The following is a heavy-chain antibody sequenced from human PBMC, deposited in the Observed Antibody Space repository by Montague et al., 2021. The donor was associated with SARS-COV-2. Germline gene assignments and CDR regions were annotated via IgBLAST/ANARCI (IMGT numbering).Heavy chain of an antibody. D-gene: IGHD3-10*02. CDR2: IYYSGTT. V-gene: IGHV4-39*07. CDR1: GGSITTTSYY. Sequence: SETLSLTCTVSGGSITTTSYYWGWIRQPPGKGLEWIGSIYYSGTTDYNPSLQSRVTISVDTSKNQFSLRLSSVSAADTAMYYCAGDVRFSNNGVWFDPWGQGTLLTVSS. J-gene: IGHJ5*02. CDR3: AGDVRFSNNGVWFDP.